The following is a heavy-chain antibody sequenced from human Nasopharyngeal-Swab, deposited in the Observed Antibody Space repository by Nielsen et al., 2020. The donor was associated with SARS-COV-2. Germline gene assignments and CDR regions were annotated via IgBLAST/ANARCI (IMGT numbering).Heavy chain of an antibody. D-gene: IGHD6-19*01. J-gene: IGHJ6*04. V-gene: IGHV3-15*01. Sequence: ETLSLTCATSGFTFSKAWMSWVRQAPGKGPEWVGRIKSRAAGGTTDYAAPVIGRFTVSRDDSESTLYLQMSSLKTEDTAVYYCTTYSSGWLWGKGTTVTVSS. CDR2: IKSRAAGGTT. CDR3: TTYSSGWL. CDR1: GFTFSKAW.